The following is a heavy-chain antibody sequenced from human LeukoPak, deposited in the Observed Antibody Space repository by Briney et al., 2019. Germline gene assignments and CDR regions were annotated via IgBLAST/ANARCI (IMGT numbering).Heavy chain of an antibody. D-gene: IGHD6-19*01. CDR1: GGSITSDY. V-gene: IGHV4-59*08. CDR2: FSYSGST. Sequence: SETLSLTCTLSGGSITSDYWSWIRQSPGKGLEWIGYFSYSGSTHYSPSLTSRVTISVDTSKNQFSLKLSSVTAADTAVYYCARVPYSSGWYAFRIDYWGQGTLVTVSS. CDR3: ARVPYSSGWYAFRIDY. J-gene: IGHJ4*02.